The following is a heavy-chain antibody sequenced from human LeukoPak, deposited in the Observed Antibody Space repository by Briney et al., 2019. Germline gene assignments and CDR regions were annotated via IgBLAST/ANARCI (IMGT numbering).Heavy chain of an antibody. CDR1: GFTVSSNY. J-gene: IGHJ4*02. Sequence: GGSLRLSCAASGFTVSSNYMSWVRQAPGKGLEWVSVIYSGGSTYYADSVKGRFTISRDNSKNTLYPQMNSLRAEDTAAYYCARDRGGYDLDYWGQGTLVTVSS. V-gene: IGHV3-66*01. CDR2: IYSGGST. D-gene: IGHD5-12*01. CDR3: ARDRGGYDLDY.